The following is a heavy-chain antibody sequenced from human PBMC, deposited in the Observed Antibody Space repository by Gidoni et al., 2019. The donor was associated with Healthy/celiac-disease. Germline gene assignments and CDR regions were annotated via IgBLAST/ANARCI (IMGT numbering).Heavy chain of an antibody. Sequence: QVQLVQSGAEVKKPGSSVKVSCKASGGTFSSYAISWVRQAPGQGLEWMGGIIPIFGTANYAQKFQGRVTITADESTSTAYMELSSLRSEDTAVYYCARYRSPGHYYGSGSYYKEGAFDIWGQGTMVTVSS. CDR1: GGTFSSYA. V-gene: IGHV1-69*01. CDR2: IIPIFGTA. J-gene: IGHJ3*02. D-gene: IGHD3-10*01. CDR3: ARYRSPGHYYGSGSYYKEGAFDI.